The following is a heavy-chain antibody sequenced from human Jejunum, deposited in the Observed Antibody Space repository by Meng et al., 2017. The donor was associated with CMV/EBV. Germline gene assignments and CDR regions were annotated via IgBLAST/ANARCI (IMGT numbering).Heavy chain of an antibody. CDR1: GFAYNSYA. J-gene: IGHJ4*02. CDR2: ITGGSAGT. CDR3: AKSSTTFGFFDS. D-gene: IGHD3-3*01. V-gene: IGHV3-23*01. Sequence: SGFAYNSYAMTWVRQAPGKGLEWVSTITGGSAGTYYAPSVRRRFTISRDNSKRTVYLHMNSLRAEDTAVYYCAKSSTTFGFFDSWGQGTLVTVSS.